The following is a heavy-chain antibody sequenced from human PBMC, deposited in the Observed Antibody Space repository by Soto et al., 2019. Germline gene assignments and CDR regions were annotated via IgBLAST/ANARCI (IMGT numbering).Heavy chain of an antibody. D-gene: IGHD1-1*01. CDR1: GFIFSSYA. CDR2: ISSNGGST. V-gene: IGHV3-64*01. J-gene: IGHJ4*02. CDR3: ARTYWNDPRGTDTEFGY. Sequence: EVQLVESGGGLVQPGGSLRLSCAASGFIFSSYAMHWVRQAPGKGLEYVSAISSNGGSTYYANSVKGRFTISRDNSKNTRYLQMGSLRPADMAIYYCARTYWNDPRGTDTEFGYWGQGTLVSVSS.